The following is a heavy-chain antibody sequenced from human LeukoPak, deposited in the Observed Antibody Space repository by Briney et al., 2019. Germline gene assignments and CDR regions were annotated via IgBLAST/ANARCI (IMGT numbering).Heavy chain of an antibody. D-gene: IGHD6-6*01. V-gene: IGHV1-18*01. CDR3: AALSDAARPRRYYYYYMDA. CDR1: GYTFTSYG. CDR2: ISAYNGNT. Sequence: ASVKVSCKASGYTFTSYGISWVRQAPGQGLEWMGWISAYNGNTNYAQKLQGRVTMTTDISTSTAYMELRSLRSDDTAVYYCAALSDAARPRRYYYYYMDAWGKGTTVTVSS. J-gene: IGHJ6*03.